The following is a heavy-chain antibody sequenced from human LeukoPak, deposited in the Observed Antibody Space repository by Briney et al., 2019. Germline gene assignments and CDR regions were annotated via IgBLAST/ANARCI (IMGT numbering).Heavy chain of an antibody. CDR2: IIPIFGTA. V-gene: IGHV1-69*06. Sequence: SVKVSRKASGGTFSSYAISWVRQAPGQGLEWMGGIIPIFGTANYAQKFQGRVTMTEDTSTDTAYMELSSLRSEDTAVYYCATGNPHSYSSSWLFSFDYWGQGTLVTVSS. CDR1: GGTFSSYA. CDR3: ATGNPHSYSSSWLFSFDY. D-gene: IGHD6-13*01. J-gene: IGHJ4*02.